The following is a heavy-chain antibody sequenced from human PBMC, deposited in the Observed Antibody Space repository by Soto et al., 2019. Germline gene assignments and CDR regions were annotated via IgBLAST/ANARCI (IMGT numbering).Heavy chain of an antibody. J-gene: IGHJ5*02. CDR2: IDPSDSYT. D-gene: IGHD1-20*01. Sequence: PGESLKISCKGSGYSFTSYWISWVRQVPGKGLEWMGRIDPSDSYTNYSPSFQGHVTISXDXXXXTXYXQXXXLKAXDTAMYYCARLSITGTHGFDPWGQGTLVTVSS. CDR3: ARLSITGTHGFDP. CDR1: GYSFTSYW. V-gene: IGHV5-10-1*01.